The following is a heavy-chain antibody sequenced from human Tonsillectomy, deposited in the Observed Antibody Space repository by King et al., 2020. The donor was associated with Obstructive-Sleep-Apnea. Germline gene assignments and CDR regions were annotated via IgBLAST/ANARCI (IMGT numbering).Heavy chain of an antibody. D-gene: IGHD3-16*01. V-gene: IGHV3-30*02. CDR1: GFIFSDYG. J-gene: IGHJ4*02. CDR2: IRHDGSET. CDR3: AGGRIDD. Sequence: VQLVESGGGVVQPGRSLRLSCAASGFIFSDYGMYWVRQVPGKGLDWVAFIRHDGSETYYADYVKGRFTISRDNYQNTLSLQMNSLRAEDTAIYYCAGGRIDDWGQGTLVTVSS.